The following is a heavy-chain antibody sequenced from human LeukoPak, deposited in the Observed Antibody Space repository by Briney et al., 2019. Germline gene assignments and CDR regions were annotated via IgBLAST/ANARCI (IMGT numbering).Heavy chain of an antibody. V-gene: IGHV3-21*01. CDR2: INKGGTFI. CDR1: GFTFRDYT. CDR3: SRDHLDGMDV. J-gene: IGHJ6*02. Sequence: PGGSLRLSCAASGFTFRDYTMNWVRQSPGKGLEWVSAINKGGTFIKYADSVKGRFTISRDNAKNSLYLQMNSLRAEDTAVYYCSRDHLDGMDVWGQGTTVTVSS.